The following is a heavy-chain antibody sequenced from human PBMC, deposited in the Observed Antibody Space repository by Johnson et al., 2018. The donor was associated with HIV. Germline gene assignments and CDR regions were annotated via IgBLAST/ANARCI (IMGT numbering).Heavy chain of an antibody. D-gene: IGHD5-24*01. CDR3: ARDHSRDEAFDI. V-gene: IGHV3-66*01. Sequence: VQLVESGGGLVQPGGSLRLSCAASGFTVNGNYMSWVRQAPGKGLEWVSVIYRGGSTYNADSVKGRFTISRDNSKNTLYLQMNSLRAEDTAVYYCARDHSRDEAFDIWGQGTMVTVSS. CDR2: IYRGGST. J-gene: IGHJ3*02. CDR1: GFTVNGNY.